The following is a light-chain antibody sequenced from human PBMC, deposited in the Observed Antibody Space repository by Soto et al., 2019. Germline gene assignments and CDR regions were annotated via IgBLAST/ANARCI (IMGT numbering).Light chain of an antibody. CDR3: SSYTSSSTLGV. CDR2: DVS. CDR1: SSDVGGYKY. Sequence: QSVLTQPASVSGSPGQSITISCTGTSSDVGGYKYVSWYQQHPGKAAKLMIYDVSNRPSGVSNRFSGSKSGNTASLTISGIQAEDEADYYCSSYTSSSTLGVFGTGTKVTVL. V-gene: IGLV2-14*01. J-gene: IGLJ1*01.